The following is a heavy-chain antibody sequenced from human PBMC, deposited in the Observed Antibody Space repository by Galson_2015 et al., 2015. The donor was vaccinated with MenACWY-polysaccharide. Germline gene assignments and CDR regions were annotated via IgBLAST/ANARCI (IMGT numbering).Heavy chain of an antibody. D-gene: IGHD2-8*01. V-gene: IGHV1-46*01. CDR2: VKPSGGHP. CDR1: GYTFTNYY. J-gene: IGHJ6*03. CDR3: ARAAYCTHYCYYYYYMDV. Sequence: SVKVSCKASGYTFTNYYIHWVRQAPGLGLEWMGVVKPSGGHPIQAQKFQGRVTMTSDTSTSTVYMEVRSLGSDDTAIYYCARAAYCTHYCYYYYYMDVWGKGTTVTVSS.